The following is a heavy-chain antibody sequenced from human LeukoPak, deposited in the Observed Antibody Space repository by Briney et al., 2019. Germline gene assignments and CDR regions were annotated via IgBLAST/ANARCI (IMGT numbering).Heavy chain of an antibody. D-gene: IGHD6-13*01. J-gene: IGHJ4*02. CDR1: GGTFSSYA. CDR3: ASSGYSSSWYYFDY. V-gene: IGHV1-69*01. Sequence: SVKVSWKASGGTFSSYAISWVRQAPGQGLEWMGGIIPIFGTASYAQKFQGRVTITADESTSTAYMELSSLRSEDTAVYYCASSGYSSSWYYFDYWGQGTLVTVSS. CDR2: IIPIFGTA.